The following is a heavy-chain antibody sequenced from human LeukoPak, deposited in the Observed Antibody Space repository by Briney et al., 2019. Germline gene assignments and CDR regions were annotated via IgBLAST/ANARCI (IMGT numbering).Heavy chain of an antibody. CDR2: IYYSGST. J-gene: IGHJ6*02. V-gene: IGHV4-59*01. D-gene: IGHD5-18*01. Sequence: SETLSLTCTVSGGSISSYYWSWIRQPPGKGLEWIGYIYYSGSTNYNPSLKSRVTISVDTSKNQFSLKLSSVTAADTAVYYCAGVVYSYGYYYYYYGMDVWGQGTTVTVSS. CDR3: AGVVYSYGYYYYYYGMDV. CDR1: GGSISSYY.